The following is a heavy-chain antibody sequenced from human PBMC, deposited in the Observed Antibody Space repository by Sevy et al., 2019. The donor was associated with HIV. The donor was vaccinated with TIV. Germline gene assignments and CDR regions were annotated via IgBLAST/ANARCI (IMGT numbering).Heavy chain of an antibody. D-gene: IGHD6-19*01. CDR1: GFTFSSYA. V-gene: IGHV3-23*01. CDR2: ISGSGGST. J-gene: IGHJ4*02. CDR3: AKDRGGSSGWHNFDY. Sequence: GGSLRLSCAASGFTFSSYAMSWVRQAPGKGLEWVSAISGSGGSTYYADSVKGRFTISRDNSKNTLYRQMNSLRAEDTAVYYCAKDRGGSSGWHNFDYWGQGTLVTVSS.